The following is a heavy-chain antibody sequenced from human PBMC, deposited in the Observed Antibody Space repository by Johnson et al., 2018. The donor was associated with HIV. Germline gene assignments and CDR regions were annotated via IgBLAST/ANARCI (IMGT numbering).Heavy chain of an antibody. CDR3: AKVKLELRYGAFDI. D-gene: IGHD1-7*01. Sequence: QVQLVESGGGEVQPGGSLRLSCAASGFTFSSYGMHWVRQAPGKGLEWVAFIRYDGSNKYYADSVKGRFTISRDNSKNTLYLQMNSLRAEDTAVYYCAKVKLELRYGAFDIWGQGTMVTVSS. J-gene: IGHJ3*02. CDR2: IRYDGSNK. V-gene: IGHV3-30*02. CDR1: GFTFSSYG.